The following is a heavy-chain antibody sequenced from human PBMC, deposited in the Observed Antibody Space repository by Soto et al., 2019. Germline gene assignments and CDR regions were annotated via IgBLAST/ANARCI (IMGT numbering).Heavy chain of an antibody. Sequence: PGGSLRLSCAASGFTFSSYAMSWVRQAPGKGLESVSAISASGCSTYYADSVKGRFTISRDNSKNTLYLQMNSLRAEDTAVYYCAKDLFWPDYWGQGTLVTVSS. D-gene: IGHD2-21*01. CDR2: ISASGCST. J-gene: IGHJ4*02. CDR3: AKDLFWPDY. CDR1: GFTFSSYA. V-gene: IGHV3-23*01.